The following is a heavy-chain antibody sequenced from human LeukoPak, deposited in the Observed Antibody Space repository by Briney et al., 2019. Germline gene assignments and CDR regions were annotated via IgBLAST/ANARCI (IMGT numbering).Heavy chain of an antibody. V-gene: IGHV3-21*05. CDR3: ARDVGYYSY. J-gene: IGHJ4*02. CDR2: LGSGSSYI. D-gene: IGHD3-22*01. Sequence: GGSLRLSCAASGFTFSSYSMTWVRQAPGKGLEWVSYLGSGSSYIDYADSVRGRFTISRDNAKNSLYLQMNSLRDEDTAVYYCARDVGYYSYWGQRTLVTVSS. CDR1: GFTFSSYS.